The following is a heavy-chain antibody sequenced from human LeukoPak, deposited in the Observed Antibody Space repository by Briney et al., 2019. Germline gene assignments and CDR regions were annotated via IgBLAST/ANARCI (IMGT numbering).Heavy chain of an antibody. D-gene: IGHD1-14*01. CDR3: ATAFTPGKPKDY. CDR1: GYTLTELS. CDR2: FDPEDGET. Sequence: ASVKVSCKVSGYTLTELSMHWVRQAPGKGLEWMGGFDPEDGETIYAQKFQGRVTMTEDTSTDTAYMELSSLRSEDTAVYYCATAFTPGKPKDYWGQETLVTVSS. J-gene: IGHJ4*02. V-gene: IGHV1-24*01.